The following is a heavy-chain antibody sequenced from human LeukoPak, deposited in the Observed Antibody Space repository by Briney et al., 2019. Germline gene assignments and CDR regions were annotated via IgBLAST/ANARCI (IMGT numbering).Heavy chain of an antibody. CDR3: ARVQGYDFWSGYYYSYFDY. D-gene: IGHD3-3*01. J-gene: IGHJ4*02. CDR1: GGTFSSYA. Sequence: SVKVSCKASGGTFSSYAISWVRQAPGQGLEWMGRIIPIFGTANYAPKFQGRVTITTDESTSTAYMELSSLRSEDTAVYYCARVQGYDFWSGYYYSYFDYWGQGTLVTVSS. CDR2: IIPIFGTA. V-gene: IGHV1-69*05.